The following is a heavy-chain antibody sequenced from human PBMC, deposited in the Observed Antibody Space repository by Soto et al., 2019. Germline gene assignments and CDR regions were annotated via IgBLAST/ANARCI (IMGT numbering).Heavy chain of an antibody. CDR2: IHDRGST. CDR1: GGSISSYY. J-gene: IGHJ4*02. D-gene: IGHD4-17*01. V-gene: IGHV4-59*12. Sequence: SETLSLTCTVSGGSISSYYWSWIRQPPGKGLEYIGYIHDRGSTNYNPSLESRVAISVDTSKNQFSLRLSSVTAADTAVYYCARGYGVTTNPPGHWGQGTLVTVSS. CDR3: ARGYGVTTNPPGH.